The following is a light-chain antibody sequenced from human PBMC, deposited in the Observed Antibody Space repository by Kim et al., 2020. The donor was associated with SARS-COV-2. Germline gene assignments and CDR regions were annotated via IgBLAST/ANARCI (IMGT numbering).Light chain of an antibody. CDR2: GNI. Sequence: QRVTISCTARRSNIGRGYDVHWYQQLPGTAPKLLIYGNINRPSGVPDRFSGSKSGTSASLAITGLQAEDEADYYCQSYDSSLSGSVFGGGTQLTVL. CDR3: QSYDSSLSGSV. J-gene: IGLJ3*02. CDR1: RSNIGRGYD. V-gene: IGLV1-40*01.